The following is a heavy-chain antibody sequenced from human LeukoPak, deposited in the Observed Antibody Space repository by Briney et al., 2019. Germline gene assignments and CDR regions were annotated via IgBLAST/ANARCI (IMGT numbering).Heavy chain of an antibody. J-gene: IGHJ4*02. CDR3: ARDIEAAGLFLDY. V-gene: IGHV3-11*01. D-gene: IGHD6-13*01. CDR1: GFAFSDYY. CDR2: ISIGATTI. Sequence: PGGSLRLSCAASGFAFSDYYMAWIRQAPGKGLECVSYISIGATTIYYADSVKGRFTISRDNAKNSLYLRMNSLRAEDTAVYYCARDIEAAGLFLDYWGQGSLVTVSS.